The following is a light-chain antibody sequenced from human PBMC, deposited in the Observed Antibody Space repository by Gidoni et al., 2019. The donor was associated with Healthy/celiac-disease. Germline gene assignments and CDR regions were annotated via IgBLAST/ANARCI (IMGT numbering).Light chain of an antibody. CDR3: QQYDNLPLT. CDR1: HDISNY. Sequence: DIQMTQSPSSLSASVVDIVTITCQASHDISNYLNWYQQTPGKAPKLLIYDASNLETRVPSRFSGSGSGTDFTFTISSLQPEDIATYYCQQYDNLPLTFGGGTKVEIK. CDR2: DAS. J-gene: IGKJ4*01. V-gene: IGKV1-33*01.